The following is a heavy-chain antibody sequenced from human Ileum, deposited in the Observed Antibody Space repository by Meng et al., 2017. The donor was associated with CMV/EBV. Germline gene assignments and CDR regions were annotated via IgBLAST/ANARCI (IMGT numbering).Heavy chain of an antibody. V-gene: IGHV3-23*01. J-gene: IGHJ4*02. CDR1: GLTFTTYA. D-gene: IGHD4-17*01. CDR3: AAKLHGDYAFEY. Sequence: CAAYGLTFTTYALSWVRQAPGKRLEWVSVIGSGGTAYHEDSMKGRFTISRDNSKKTVYLQMNSLGAEDTAVYYCAAKLHGDYAFEYWGQGSLVTVSS. CDR2: IGSGGTA.